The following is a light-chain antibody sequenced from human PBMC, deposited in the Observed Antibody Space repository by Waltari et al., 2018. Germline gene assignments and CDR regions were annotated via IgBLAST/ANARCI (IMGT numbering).Light chain of an antibody. CDR3: NCRDRSGFRHV. V-gene: IGLV3-19*01. CDR1: SLRSYY. Sequence: SSELTQDPAVSVALGHTVRITCQGDSLRSYYATWYQQKPGQAPVLVIFGQNKRPSGIPDRFSGSSSRNTASLTITGAQAEDEADYYCNCRDRSGFRHVFGTGTKVTVL. CDR2: GQN. J-gene: IGLJ1*01.